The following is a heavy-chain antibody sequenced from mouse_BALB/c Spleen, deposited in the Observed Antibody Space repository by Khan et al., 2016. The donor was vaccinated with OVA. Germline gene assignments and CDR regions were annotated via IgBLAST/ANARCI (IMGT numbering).Heavy chain of an antibody. D-gene: IGHD1-1*01. CDR1: GFTFNSYG. CDR2: ISGDSNTI. CDR3: ATSYFYGYYFDY. V-gene: IGHV5-17*02. Sequence: VRLKESGGGLVQPGGSRKLSCAASGFTFNSYGMHWVRQAPEKGLEWVAYISGDSNTIYYADTVKGRFTISRDNPKNTLFLQMTSLMSEDTAMYYCATSYFYGYYFDYWGPGTTLTVS. J-gene: IGHJ2*01.